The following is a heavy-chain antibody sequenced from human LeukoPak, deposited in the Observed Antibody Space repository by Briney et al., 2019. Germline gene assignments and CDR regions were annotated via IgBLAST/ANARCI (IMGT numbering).Heavy chain of an antibody. V-gene: IGHV3-48*03. Sequence: GGSLRLSCAASGFTFSSYEMNWGRQAPGKGLEWVSYISSSGSTIYYADSVKGRFTISRDNAKNSLYLQMNSLRAEDTAVYYCARAGITMVHWVFDYWGQGTLVTVSS. CDR2: ISSSGSTI. CDR1: GFTFSSYE. J-gene: IGHJ4*02. CDR3: ARAGITMVHWVFDY. D-gene: IGHD3-10*01.